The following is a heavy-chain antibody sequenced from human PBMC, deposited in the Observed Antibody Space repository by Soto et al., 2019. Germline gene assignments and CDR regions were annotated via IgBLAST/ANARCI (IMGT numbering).Heavy chain of an antibody. CDR1: GYTFTSYD. CDR3: ARGFDFDDSAFDP. CDR2: MNPNSGNT. J-gene: IGHJ5*02. Sequence: ASVEVSCKDSGYTFTSYDIKWVRLATGQGLEWMGWMNPNSGNTGYAQKFQGRVTMTRNTSISTAYMELSSLRSEDTAVYYCARGFDFDDSAFDPWGQGTLVTVSS. D-gene: IGHD3-22*01. V-gene: IGHV1-8*01.